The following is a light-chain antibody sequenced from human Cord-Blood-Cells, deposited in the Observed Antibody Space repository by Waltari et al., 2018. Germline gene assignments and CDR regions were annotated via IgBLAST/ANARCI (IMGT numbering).Light chain of an antibody. Sequence: EIVLTQSPGTLSLSPGEIATLSCRASQSVSSSYLAWYQQKPGQAPRLLIYGASSRATGIPDRFSGSGSGTDFTLTISRLEPEEFAVYYCQQYGSSPPLTFGGGTKVEIK. V-gene: IGKV3-20*01. CDR1: QSVSSSY. J-gene: IGKJ4*01. CDR3: QQYGSSPPLT. CDR2: GAS.